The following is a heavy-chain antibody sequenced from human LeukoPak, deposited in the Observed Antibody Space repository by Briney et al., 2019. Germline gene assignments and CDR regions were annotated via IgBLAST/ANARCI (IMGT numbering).Heavy chain of an antibody. J-gene: IGHJ4*02. CDR3: ARDRPYSTSSLDY. CDR2: VYYSEST. V-gene: IGHV4-39*07. Sequence: SETLSLTCTVSGGSISSSSYYWGWVRQPPGRGLEWIASVYYSESTYYNPSLKSRVTISVDTSKNQFSLKLSSMTAADTAVYYCARDRPYSTSSLDYWGQGTLVTVSS. CDR1: GGSISSSSYY. D-gene: IGHD6-6*01.